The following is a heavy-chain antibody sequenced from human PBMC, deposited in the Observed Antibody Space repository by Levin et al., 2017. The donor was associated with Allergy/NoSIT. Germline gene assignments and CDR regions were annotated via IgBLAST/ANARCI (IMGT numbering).Heavy chain of an antibody. CDR2: ISSSSSYI. V-gene: IGHV3-21*01. CDR1: GFTFSSYS. Sequence: GESLKISCAASGFTFSSYSMNWVRQAPGKGLEWVSSISSSSSYIYYADSVKGRFTISRDNAKNSLYLQMNSLRAEDTAVYYCARDLLTVTGAPGNWGQGTLVTVSS. J-gene: IGHJ4*02. D-gene: IGHD4-11*01. CDR3: ARDLLTVTGAPGN.